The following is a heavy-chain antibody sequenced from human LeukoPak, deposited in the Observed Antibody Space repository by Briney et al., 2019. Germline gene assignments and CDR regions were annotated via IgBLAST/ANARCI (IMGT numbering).Heavy chain of an antibody. CDR2: ISFDGSTH. D-gene: IGHD4-11*01. J-gene: IGHJ4*02. Sequence: PGGSLRLSCAASGFTFSTYAMHWVRQAPGKGPEWVAVISFDGSTHYYADSVKGRFTISRDNSENTLYLRMNSLRAEDTAVYYCASESTVTLTGYWGQGTLVTVSS. V-gene: IGHV3-30*04. CDR1: GFTFSTYA. CDR3: ASESTVTLTGY.